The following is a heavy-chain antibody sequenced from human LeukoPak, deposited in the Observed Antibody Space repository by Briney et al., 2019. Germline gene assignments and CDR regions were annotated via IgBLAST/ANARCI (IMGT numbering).Heavy chain of an antibody. D-gene: IGHD3-22*01. J-gene: IGHJ4*02. CDR1: GFTFGDYA. Sequence: PGGSLRLSCTASGFTFGDYAMSWFRQAPGKGLEWVGFIRSKAYGGTTEYAASVKGRFTISRDDSKSIAHLQMNSLKTEDTAVYYCTLALYTTYYYDSSGYYPPPDYWGQGALVTFSS. CDR2: IRSKAYGGTT. V-gene: IGHV3-49*03. CDR3: TLALYTTYYYDSSGYYPPPDY.